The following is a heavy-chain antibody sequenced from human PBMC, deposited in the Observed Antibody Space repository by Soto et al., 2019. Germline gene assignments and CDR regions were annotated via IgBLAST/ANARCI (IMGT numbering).Heavy chain of an antibody. CDR3: ARAPPYYDFWSGYYAYYYYYGMDV. D-gene: IGHD3-3*01. Sequence: EVQLVESGGGLIQPGGSLRLSCAASGFTVSSNYMSWVRQAPGKGLEWVSVIYSGGSTYNADSVKGRFTISRDNSKNTLYLQMNSLRAEDTAVYYCARAPPYYDFWSGYYAYYYYYGMDVWGQGTTVTVSS. V-gene: IGHV3-53*01. CDR2: IYSGGST. CDR1: GFTVSSNY. J-gene: IGHJ6*02.